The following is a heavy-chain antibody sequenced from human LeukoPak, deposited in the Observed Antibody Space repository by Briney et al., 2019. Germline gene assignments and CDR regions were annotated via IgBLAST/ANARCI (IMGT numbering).Heavy chain of an antibody. Sequence: GGSLRLSCAASGFTFSSYAMHWVRQAPGKGLEWVAVISYDGSNNYYADSVKGRFTISRDNSKNTLYLQMSSLRAEDTAVYYCAKDLTYYYGSGIDYWGQGTLVTVSS. J-gene: IGHJ4*02. D-gene: IGHD3-10*01. CDR3: AKDLTYYYGSGIDY. V-gene: IGHV3-30-3*01. CDR2: ISYDGSNN. CDR1: GFTFSSYA.